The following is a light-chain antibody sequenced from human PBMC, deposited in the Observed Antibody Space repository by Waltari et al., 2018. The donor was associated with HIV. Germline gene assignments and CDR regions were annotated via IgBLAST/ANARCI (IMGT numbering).Light chain of an antibody. CDR3: CSYAGKGVVL. V-gene: IGLV2-23*02. CDR1: NAAIGSSDH. Sequence: QSAPTQPASVSGSPGQSVTISCIGTNAAIGSSDHLSWFHQFSSEAPRLLIYDVNKRPSSVSHRFSGSNSNTTASLTISGLQIEDEGDYYCCSYAGKGVVLFGGGTKLTV. CDR2: DVN. J-gene: IGLJ2*01.